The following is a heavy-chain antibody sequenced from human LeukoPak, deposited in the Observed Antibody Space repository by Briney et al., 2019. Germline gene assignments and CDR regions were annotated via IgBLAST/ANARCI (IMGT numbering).Heavy chain of an antibody. CDR2: FDPEDGET. CDR1: GYTLTELS. D-gene: IGHD3-9*01. Sequence: ASVKVSCKVSGYTLTELSMHWVRQAPGKGLEWMGGFDPEDGETIYAQKFQGRVTMTEDTSTDTAYMELSSLRSEDTAVYYCADFDLFTPRKNWFDPWGQGTLVTVSS. J-gene: IGHJ5*02. CDR3: ADFDLFTPRKNWFDP. V-gene: IGHV1-24*01.